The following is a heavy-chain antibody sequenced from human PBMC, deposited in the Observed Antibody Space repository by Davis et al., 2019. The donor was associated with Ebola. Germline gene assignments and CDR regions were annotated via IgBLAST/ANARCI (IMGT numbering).Heavy chain of an antibody. D-gene: IGHD1-26*01. J-gene: IGHJ4*02. Sequence: GESLKISCAASGFTFSSYAMSWVRQAPGKGLEWVSAISGSGGSTYYADSVKGRFTISRDNSKNTLYLQMNSLRAEDTAVYYCAKWDVGYFDYWGQGTLVTVSS. CDR1: GFTFSSYA. CDR3: AKWDVGYFDY. CDR2: ISGSGGST. V-gene: IGHV3-23*01.